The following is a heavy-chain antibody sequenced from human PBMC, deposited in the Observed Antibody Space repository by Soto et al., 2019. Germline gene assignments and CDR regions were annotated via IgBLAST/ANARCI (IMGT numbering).Heavy chain of an antibody. V-gene: IGHV4-39*01. J-gene: IGHJ4*02. CDR3: VSQRTSVLTQAYFDY. D-gene: IGHD2-8*01. CDR1: GGSVSDSNYY. Sequence: SETLSLTCTVSGGSVSDSNYYWGWIRQSPGKGLEWIGSVYYRGRSYSKSSVKSRVTISVDTSKNQFSLNLNSVAASDTAVYYCVSQRTSVLTQAYFDYWGPGALVTVSS. CDR2: VYYRGRS.